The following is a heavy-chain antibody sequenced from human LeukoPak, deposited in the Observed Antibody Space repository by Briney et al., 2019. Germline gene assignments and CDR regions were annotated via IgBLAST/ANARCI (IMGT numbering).Heavy chain of an antibody. CDR1: SYTFSTYG. CDR2: ISAYNGNT. Sequence: GASVKVSCKASSYTFSTYGISWVRQAPGPGLEWMGWISAYNGNTNYAQKLQGRVTMTTDTSTSTVYMELRSLRSDDTAVYYCARDQQWLDPARHGFDYWGQGTLVTVSS. D-gene: IGHD6-19*01. CDR3: ARDQQWLDPARHGFDY. J-gene: IGHJ4*02. V-gene: IGHV1-18*01.